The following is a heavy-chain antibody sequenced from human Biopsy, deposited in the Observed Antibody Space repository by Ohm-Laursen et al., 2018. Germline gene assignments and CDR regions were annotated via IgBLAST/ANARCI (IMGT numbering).Heavy chain of an antibody. V-gene: IGHV3-11*01. J-gene: IGHJ4*02. CDR1: GFSFRDYY. D-gene: IGHD2-15*01. CDR2: ISSGGNTK. CDR3: ARSVGIMAATIDY. Sequence: SLRLSCAASGFSFRDYYMTWIRQTPGKGLQWISYISSGGNTKYYADSVRGRFTISRDNAKNSLYLQMNSLRVEDTAVYYCARSVGIMAATIDYWGQGTLVTVSS.